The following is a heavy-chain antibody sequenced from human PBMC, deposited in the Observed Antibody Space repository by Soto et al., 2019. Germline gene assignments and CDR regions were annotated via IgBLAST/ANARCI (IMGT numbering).Heavy chain of an antibody. V-gene: IGHV3-23*01. CDR2: ISVSVGST. Sequence: GGSLRLSCAASGFTFSSYAMSWVRQAPGKGLDWVSAISVSVGSTYYADSVKGRFTISRDNSKNTLYLQMNSLRAEDTAVYYCAKVERAVAGIIDWGQGTLVTVSS. J-gene: IGHJ4*02. CDR3: AKVERAVAGIID. D-gene: IGHD6-19*01. CDR1: GFTFSSYA.